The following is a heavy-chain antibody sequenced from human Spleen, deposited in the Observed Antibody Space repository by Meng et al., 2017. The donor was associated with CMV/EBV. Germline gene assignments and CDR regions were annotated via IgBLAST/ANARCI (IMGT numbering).Heavy chain of an antibody. CDR2: ISAYNGNT. D-gene: IGHD2-2*01. CDR3: ARAGGYCSTTSCGLFDY. Sequence: ASVKVSCKASGYTFISYGISWVRQAPGHGLEWMGWISAYNGNTNYAQKFQGRVTMTTYTSTSTAYMELRSLRSDDTAVYYCARAGGYCSTTSCGLFDYWGQGTLVTVSS. CDR1: GYTFISYG. V-gene: IGHV1-18*01. J-gene: IGHJ4*02.